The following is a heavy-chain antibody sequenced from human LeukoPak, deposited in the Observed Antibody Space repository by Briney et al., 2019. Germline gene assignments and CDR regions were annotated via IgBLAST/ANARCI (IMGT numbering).Heavy chain of an antibody. V-gene: IGHV3-30*02. J-gene: IGHJ4*02. CDR1: GFSFSFSTSG. Sequence: PGGSLRLSCAASGFSFSFSTSGMHWVRQAPGKGLDWVAFIRFDGSNKFYADSVKGRFTVSRDNSKNTMFLQMNSLRDEDTAVYFCAKGWHSSSWLSAYWGQGTLVTVSS. CDR2: IRFDGSNK. D-gene: IGHD6-13*01. CDR3: AKGWHSSSWLSAY.